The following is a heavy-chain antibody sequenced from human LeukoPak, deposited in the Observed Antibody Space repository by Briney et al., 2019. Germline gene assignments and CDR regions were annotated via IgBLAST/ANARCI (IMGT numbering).Heavy chain of an antibody. V-gene: IGHV4-59*01. CDR3: TRVDGAAAGADWFDP. Sequence: KPPETLSLTCTVSGCTISSYYRSWIRQPPGKGLEWIGYIYYSGSTNYNPSLKSRVTISVDTSKNQFSLKLSSVTAADTAVYYCTRVDGAAAGADWFDPWGEAWLVSVSS. CDR1: GCTISSYY. J-gene: IGHJ5*01. CDR2: IYYSGST. D-gene: IGHD6-13*01.